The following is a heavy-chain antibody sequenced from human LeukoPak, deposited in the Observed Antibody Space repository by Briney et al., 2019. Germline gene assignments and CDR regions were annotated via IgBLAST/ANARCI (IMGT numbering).Heavy chain of an antibody. D-gene: IGHD3-10*02. CDR3: ARGSLFSPNWFDP. CDR2: ISSSSSYI. V-gene: IGHV3-21*01. Sequence: AGGSLRLSCAASGFTFSSYSMNWVRQAPGKGLEWVSSISSSSSYIYYADSVKGRFTISRDNAKNSLYLQMNSLRAEDTAVYYCARGSLFSPNWFDPWGQGTPVTVSS. CDR1: GFTFSSYS. J-gene: IGHJ5*02.